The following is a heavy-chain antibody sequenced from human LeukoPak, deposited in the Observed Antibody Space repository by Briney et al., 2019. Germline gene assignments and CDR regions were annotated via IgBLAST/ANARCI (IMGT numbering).Heavy chain of an antibody. CDR3: GKHSGSYPHFDY. D-gene: IGHD1-26*01. Sequence: GGSLRLSCAASGFTFSSYAMSWVRQAPGKGLEWVSAISGSGGSTYYADSVKGRFTISRDNSKNTLYLQMNSLRAEDTAVYYWGKHSGSYPHFDYWGQGTLVTVSS. V-gene: IGHV3-23*01. J-gene: IGHJ4*02. CDR2: ISGSGGST. CDR1: GFTFSSYA.